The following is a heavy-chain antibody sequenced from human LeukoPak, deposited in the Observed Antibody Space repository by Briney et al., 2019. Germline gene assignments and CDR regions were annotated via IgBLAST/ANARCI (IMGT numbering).Heavy chain of an antibody. D-gene: IGHD3-10*01. CDR1: GGSISGDYY. CDR3: ARDRDGFQDY. Sequence: SQTLSLTCTVSGGSISGDYYWSWIRQPPGQGLEWIGYIYYSGSTYYNPSLKSRVTISVDTSKNQFSLKLSSVTAADTAVYYCARDRDGFQDYWGQGTLVTVSS. J-gene: IGHJ4*02. V-gene: IGHV4-30-4*01. CDR2: IYYSGST.